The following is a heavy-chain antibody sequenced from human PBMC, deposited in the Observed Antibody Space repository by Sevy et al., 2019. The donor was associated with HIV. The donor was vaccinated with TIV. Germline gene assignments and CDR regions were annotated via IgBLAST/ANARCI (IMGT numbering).Heavy chain of an antibody. CDR2: IYSDGTT. V-gene: IGHV3-53*01. CDR3: ARRLSSAWYFDF. Sequence: GGSLKLSCAASGFSVSRNHINWVRQAPGKGQEWISVIYSDGTTQYADSVKGRFTISRATSNNTVYLQVSSLRADDTAVYYCARRLSSAWYFDFWGQGTLVTVSS. D-gene: IGHD6-19*01. J-gene: IGHJ4*02. CDR1: GFSVSRNH.